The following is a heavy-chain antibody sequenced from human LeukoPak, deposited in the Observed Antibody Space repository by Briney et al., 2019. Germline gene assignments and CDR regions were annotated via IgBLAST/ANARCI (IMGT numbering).Heavy chain of an antibody. CDR2: INHSGST. V-gene: IGHV4-34*01. Sequence: PSETLSLTCAVYGGSFSGYYWSWIRQPPGKGLEWIGEINHSGSTTYNPSLKSRVTISVDTSKNQFSLKLSSVTAADTAVYHCAREGITGTTNWFDPWGQGTLVTVSS. J-gene: IGHJ5*02. CDR1: GGSFSGYY. CDR3: AREGITGTTNWFDP. D-gene: IGHD1-7*01.